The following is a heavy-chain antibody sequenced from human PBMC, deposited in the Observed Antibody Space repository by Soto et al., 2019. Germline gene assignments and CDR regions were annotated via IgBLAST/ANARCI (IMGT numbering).Heavy chain of an antibody. CDR2: ISSSSSYI. CDR1: GFTFSSYS. D-gene: IGHD1-26*01. Sequence: PGGSLRLSCAASGFTFSSYSMNWVRQAPGKGLEWVSSISSSSSYIYYADSVKGRFTISRDNAKNSLYLQMNSLRAEDTAVYYCAGQRAARQKWELLGAFDYWGQGTLVTVSS. J-gene: IGHJ4*02. V-gene: IGHV3-21*01. CDR3: AGQRAARQKWELLGAFDY.